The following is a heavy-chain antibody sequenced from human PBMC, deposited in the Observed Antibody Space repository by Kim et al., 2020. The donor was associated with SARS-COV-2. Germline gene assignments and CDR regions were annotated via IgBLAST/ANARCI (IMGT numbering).Heavy chain of an antibody. CDR2: IYYSGST. J-gene: IGHJ1*01. Sequence: SETLSLTCTVSGVSISSGGYYWSWIRQHPGKGLEWIGYIYYSGSTYYNPSLKSRVTISVDTSKNPFSLKLSSVTAADTAVYYCVRERGYGDYYFQHWGQGTLVTVSS. CDR3: VRERGYGDYYFQH. D-gene: IGHD4-17*01. V-gene: IGHV4-31*03. CDR1: GVSISSGGYY.